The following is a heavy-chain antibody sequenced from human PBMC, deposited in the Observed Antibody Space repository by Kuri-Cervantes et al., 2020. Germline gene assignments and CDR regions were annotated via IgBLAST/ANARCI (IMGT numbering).Heavy chain of an antibody. CDR3: ARGDMVRGVVDYYYYGMDV. CDR1: GYTFTSYY. Sequence: ASVKVSCKASGYTFTSYYMHWVRQAPGQGLEWMGIINPSGGSTSYAQKFKGRVTMTRDTSTSTVYMELSSLRSEDTAVYYCARGDMVRGVVDYYYYGMDVWGQGTTVTVSS. CDR2: INPSGGST. J-gene: IGHJ6*02. D-gene: IGHD3-10*01. V-gene: IGHV1-46*01.